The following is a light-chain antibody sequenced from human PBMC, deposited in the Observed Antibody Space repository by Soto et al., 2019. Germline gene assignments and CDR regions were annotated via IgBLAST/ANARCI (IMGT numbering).Light chain of an antibody. CDR3: QQYNNWPLT. V-gene: IGKV3-15*01. Sequence: EIVMTQSPATLSVSPGERATLSCRASQSVSINLAWYQQKPGQAPRLFIYGASTRATGIPTRFSGSGSGTEFTVTISSLQSEDFAVYYCQQYNNWPLTFGGGTKVEIK. CDR1: QSVSIN. CDR2: GAS. J-gene: IGKJ4*01.